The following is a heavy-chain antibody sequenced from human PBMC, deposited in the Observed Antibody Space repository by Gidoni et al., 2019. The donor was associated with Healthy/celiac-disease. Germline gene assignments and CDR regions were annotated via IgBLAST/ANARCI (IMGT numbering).Heavy chain of an antibody. CDR1: GSTFSSYG. Sequence: QVQLVESGGGVVQPGRSLRLSCAASGSTFSSYGMHWVIQAQGKGLEWVAVIWYDGSNKYYADSVKGRFTISRDNSKNTLDLQMNSLRAEDTALYYFAIEGATRGGMDVWGQGTTVTVSS. CDR3: AIEGATRGGMDV. J-gene: IGHJ6*02. CDR2: IWYDGSNK. V-gene: IGHV3-33*01. D-gene: IGHD1-26*01.